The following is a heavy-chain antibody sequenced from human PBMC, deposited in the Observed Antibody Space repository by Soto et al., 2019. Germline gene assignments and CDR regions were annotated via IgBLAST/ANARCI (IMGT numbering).Heavy chain of an antibody. V-gene: IGHV4-39*01. CDR3: TRIKIKSPSYSCFDT. CDR1: GGSISSSSYY. Sequence: PSETLSLTCTVSGGSISSSSYYWGWIRQPPGKGLEWIGSIYYSGSTYYNPSLKSRVTISVATSKNQFSLKLSSVTAADTAVYYSTRIKIKSPSYSCFDTRGQGTRGAVSS. J-gene: IGHJ5*02. D-gene: IGHD6-6*01. CDR2: IYYSGST.